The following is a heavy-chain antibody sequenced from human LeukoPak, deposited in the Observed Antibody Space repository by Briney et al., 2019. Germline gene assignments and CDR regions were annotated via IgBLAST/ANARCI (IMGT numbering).Heavy chain of an antibody. V-gene: IGHV3-23*01. Sequence: GGSLRLSCAASGFTLSSYAMSWVRQAPGKGLEWVSAISGSGGSTYYADSVKGRFTISRDNSKNTLYLQMNSLRAEDTAVYYCAKEGRGCSSTSCYKLFDYWGQGTLVTVSS. J-gene: IGHJ4*02. CDR2: ISGSGGST. CDR1: GFTLSSYA. D-gene: IGHD2-2*02. CDR3: AKEGRGCSSTSCYKLFDY.